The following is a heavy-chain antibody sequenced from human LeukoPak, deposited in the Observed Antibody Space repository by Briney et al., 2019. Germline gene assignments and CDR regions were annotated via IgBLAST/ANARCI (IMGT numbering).Heavy chain of an antibody. CDR1: GFTFRDYA. V-gene: IGHV3-49*04. Sequence: GGSLRLSXTTSGFTFRDYAVSWVRQAPGKGLEWGSFIRRKAHDGTTEYAASVKGRFSSSRDDSRSIAYIQMNSLKTEDTAVYFCTRVTYYYDNSGYFHFDSWGQGSLVTVSS. CDR2: IRRKAHDGTT. J-gene: IGHJ4*02. CDR3: TRVTYYYDNSGYFHFDS. D-gene: IGHD3-22*01.